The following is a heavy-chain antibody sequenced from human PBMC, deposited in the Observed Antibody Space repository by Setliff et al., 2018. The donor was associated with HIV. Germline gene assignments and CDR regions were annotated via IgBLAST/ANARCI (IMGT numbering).Heavy chain of an antibody. CDR2: MYSSGTT. D-gene: IGHD3-3*01. CDR1: GASLSRRTYY. Sequence: SETLSLTCTVSGASLSRRTYYWGWIRQPPGKGREWIGTMYSSGTTYYNPSLKSRVTISVDPSQNQYSLRLIAVTAADAAMYYCARPSLGIGGGSKFDSWGQGTLVTVSS. CDR3: ARPSLGIGGGSKFDS. J-gene: IGHJ4*02. V-gene: IGHV4-39*01.